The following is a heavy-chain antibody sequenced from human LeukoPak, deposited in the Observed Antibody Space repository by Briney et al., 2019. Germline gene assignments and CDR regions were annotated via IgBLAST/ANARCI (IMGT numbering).Heavy chain of an antibody. CDR1: GGSISSGGYY. D-gene: IGHD6-13*01. CDR2: VYYSGST. Sequence: PSETLSLTCTVSGGSISSGGYYWRWIRQHPGKGLEWIGYVYYSGSTYYNPSLKSRVTISVDTSKNQFSLKLSSVTAADTAVYYCARESPGGGRAAGWVDYWGQGTLVTVSS. V-gene: IGHV4-31*03. J-gene: IGHJ4*02. CDR3: ARESPGGGRAAGWVDY.